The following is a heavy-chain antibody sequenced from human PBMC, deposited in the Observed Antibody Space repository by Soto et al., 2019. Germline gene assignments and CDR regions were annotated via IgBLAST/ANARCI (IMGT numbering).Heavy chain of an antibody. J-gene: IGHJ5*02. CDR2: IYYSGST. CDR3: ARDHGSGIGWLDP. Sequence: SETLSLTCTVSGSSSSNYYWNLIRQPPEKGLEWIWYIYYSGSTNYNPSLKSRVTISVDTSKNQFSLKLTSVTAADTVLYYCARDHGSGIGWLDPWGQGTLVTVSS. CDR1: GSSSSNYY. V-gene: IGHV4-59*01. D-gene: IGHD3-10*01.